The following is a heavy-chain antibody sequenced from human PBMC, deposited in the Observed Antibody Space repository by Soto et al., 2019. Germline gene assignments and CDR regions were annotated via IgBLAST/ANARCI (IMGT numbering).Heavy chain of an antibody. D-gene: IGHD4-4*01. Sequence: GGSLRLSCAASGFTFSSYAMSWVRQAPGKGLEWVSAISGSGGSTYYADSVKGRFTISRDNSKNTLYLQMNSLRAEDTAVYYCARSPTVMHYGMDVWGQGTTVTVSS. CDR2: ISGSGGST. CDR1: GFTFSSYA. CDR3: ARSPTVMHYGMDV. J-gene: IGHJ6*02. V-gene: IGHV3-23*01.